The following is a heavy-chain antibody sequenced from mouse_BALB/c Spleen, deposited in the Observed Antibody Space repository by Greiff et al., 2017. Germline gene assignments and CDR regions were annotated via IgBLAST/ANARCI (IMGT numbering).Heavy chain of an antibody. Sequence: EVQLQQSGPELVKPGASVKISCKASGYTFTDYNMHWVKQSHGKSLEWIGYIYPYNGGTGYNQKFKSKATLTVDNSSSTAYMELRSLTSEDSAVYYCARRWGYETVFDYWGQGTTLTVSS. D-gene: IGHD2-2*01. J-gene: IGHJ2*01. CDR3: ARRWGYETVFDY. V-gene: IGHV1S29*02. CDR2: IYPYNGGT. CDR1: GYTFTDYN.